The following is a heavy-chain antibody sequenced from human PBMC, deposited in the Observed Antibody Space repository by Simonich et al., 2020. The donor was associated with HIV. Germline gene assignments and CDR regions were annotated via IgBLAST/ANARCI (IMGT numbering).Heavy chain of an antibody. J-gene: IGHJ3*02. CDR3: ARETKGGTSPLAFDAFDI. CDR2: INQSGST. Sequence: QVQLQQWGAGLLKPSETLSLTCAVYGGSFSGYYWSWIRQPPGKGLEWIGEINQSGSTNSNPSPKSRVTISVDTAKNQFSLKLNSVTAADTAVYYCARETKGGTSPLAFDAFDIWGQGTMVTVSS. CDR1: GGSFSGYY. V-gene: IGHV4-34*01. D-gene: IGHD1-1*01.